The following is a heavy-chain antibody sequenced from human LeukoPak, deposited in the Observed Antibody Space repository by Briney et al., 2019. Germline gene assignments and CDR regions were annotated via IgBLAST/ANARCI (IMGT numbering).Heavy chain of an antibody. V-gene: IGHV5-51*01. CDR2: IYPGDSDT. CDR3: ARREYSSSSLYYFDY. J-gene: IGHJ4*02. CDR1: GYNFTSYW. D-gene: IGHD6-6*01. Sequence: GESLKISCKGSGYNFTSYWIGWVRQMPGKGLEWMGIIYPGDSDTRYSPSFQGQVTISADKSISTAYLQWSSLKASDTAMYYCARREYSSSSLYYFDYWGQGTLVTVSS.